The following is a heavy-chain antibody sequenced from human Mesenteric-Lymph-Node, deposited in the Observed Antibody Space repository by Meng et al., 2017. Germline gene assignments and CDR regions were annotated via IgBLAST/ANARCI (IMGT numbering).Heavy chain of an antibody. CDR1: GYSFSDYY. J-gene: IGHJ4*02. CDR2: INPDSGGT. D-gene: IGHD2-21*02. V-gene: IGHV1-2*06. CDR3: ARGPRLTLTAPGDY. Sequence: ASVKVSCKASGYSFSDYYKHWVRQAPGQGLEWMGRINPDSGGTNYAQKFRGRVTLTRDTSINTAYMDLSSLRSDDTAVYYCARGPRLTLTAPGDYWGQGTLVTVSS.